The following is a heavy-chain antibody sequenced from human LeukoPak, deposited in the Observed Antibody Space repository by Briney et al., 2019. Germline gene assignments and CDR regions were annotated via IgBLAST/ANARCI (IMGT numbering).Heavy chain of an antibody. Sequence: GGSLRLSCVASGFIFSNYEMNWVRQAPGKGLEWLSYISSSGSTIYYADCVKGRFTISRDNAKKSLYLQMNSLRAEDTAVYFCARSDEITVADSYYYYAMDVWGKGTTVTVFS. CDR2: ISSSGSTI. CDR1: GFIFSNYE. V-gene: IGHV3-48*03. D-gene: IGHD6-19*01. CDR3: ARSDEITVADSYYYYAMDV. J-gene: IGHJ6*04.